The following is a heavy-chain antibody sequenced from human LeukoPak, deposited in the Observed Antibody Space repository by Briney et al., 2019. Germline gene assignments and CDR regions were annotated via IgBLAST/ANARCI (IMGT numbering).Heavy chain of an antibody. CDR1: GFNYSSYT. CDR3: ARDIPTPGICFDY. CDR2: ISASRGIT. J-gene: IGHJ4*02. Sequence: GGSLRLSCAASGFNYSSYTMNWVRQAPGMGLEWLSYISASRGITYYADSVKGRFTISRDNAKNSLYLQMNSLRAEDTAVYYCARDIPTPGICFDYWGQGNLVTVSS. D-gene: IGHD6-13*01. V-gene: IGHV3-48*01.